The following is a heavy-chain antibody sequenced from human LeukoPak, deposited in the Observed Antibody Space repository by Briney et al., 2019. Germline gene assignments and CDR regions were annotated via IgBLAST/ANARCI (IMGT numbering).Heavy chain of an antibody. CDR3: ARDRLYSSSWIYYYYGMDV. J-gene: IGHJ6*02. D-gene: IGHD6-13*01. CDR1: GFTFSSYA. V-gene: IGHV3-30-3*01. Sequence: GGSLRLSCAASGFTFSSYAMHWVRQAPGKGLEWVAVISYDGSNKYYADSVKGRFTISRDNSKNTLYLQMNSLRAEDTAVYYCARDRLYSSSWIYYYYGMDVWGQGTTVTVSS. CDR2: ISYDGSNK.